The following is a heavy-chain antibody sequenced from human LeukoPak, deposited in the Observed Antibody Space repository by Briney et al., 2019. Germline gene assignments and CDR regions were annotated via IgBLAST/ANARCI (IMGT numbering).Heavy chain of an antibody. D-gene: IGHD3-10*01. J-gene: IGHJ5*02. V-gene: IGHV5-51*01. Sequence: GESLKISRETSGYSFTNYWNGWVRQMPGTGLEWVGAIYPDDSDTRYSPSLQGQVRISADKSARTAYLQWTSLKASDTATYYCARQRGASGTIYWFDPWGQGTLVTVSS. CDR1: GYSFTNYW. CDR2: IYPDDSDT. CDR3: ARQRGASGTIYWFDP.